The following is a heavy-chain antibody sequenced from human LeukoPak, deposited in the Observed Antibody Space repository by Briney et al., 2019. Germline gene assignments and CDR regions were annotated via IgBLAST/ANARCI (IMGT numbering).Heavy chain of an antibody. CDR2: IYHSGST. Sequence: SGTLSLTCAVSGGSISSSNWWSWVRQPPGKGLEWIGEIYHSGSTNYNPSLKSRVTISVDTSKNQFSLKLSSVTAADTAVYYCAGQGWLRLYGFDYWGQGTLVTVSS. D-gene: IGHD5-12*01. CDR1: GGSISSSNW. V-gene: IGHV4-4*02. J-gene: IGHJ4*02. CDR3: AGQGWLRLYGFDY.